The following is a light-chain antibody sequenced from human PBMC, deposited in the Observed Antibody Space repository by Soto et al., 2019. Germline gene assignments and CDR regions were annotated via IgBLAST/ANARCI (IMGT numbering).Light chain of an antibody. J-gene: IGKJ1*01. Sequence: EIVLTQSPATLSVSPGERVTLSCRASRSVGSNLAWYQQKPGQAPRLLIYDASTRATGLPARFSGSGSGTDFTLTISSLQPDDFATYYCQQYNSYSWTFGQGTKVDIK. CDR3: QQYNSYSWT. CDR2: DAS. V-gene: IGKV3-15*01. CDR1: RSVGSN.